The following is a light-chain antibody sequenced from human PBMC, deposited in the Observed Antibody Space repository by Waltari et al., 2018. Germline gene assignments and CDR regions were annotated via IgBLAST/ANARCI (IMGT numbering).Light chain of an antibody. J-gene: IGLJ2*01. V-gene: IGLV1-47*01. CDR1: SSNIGSNS. CDR2: RNK. Sequence: QSVLTQPPSASGTPGQRVSISCSGSSSNIGSNSVDWYQQVPGTAPKLLIYRNKRRPSGVPDRFSGSRSGTSASLAISGLRSEDEADYYCATWYDSLSGPVFGGGTKVTVL. CDR3: ATWYDSLSGPV.